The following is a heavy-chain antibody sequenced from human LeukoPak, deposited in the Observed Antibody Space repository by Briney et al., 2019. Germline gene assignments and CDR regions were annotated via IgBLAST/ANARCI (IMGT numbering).Heavy chain of an antibody. Sequence: TGGSLRLSCAASGFIFSDYSMQWVRRAPGLGLEWISYIGGSGGDTFYADSVKGRFTVSRDNAKNSVFLLMNSLRAEDTAVYYCARRAEFCGGNCYSSDYWGQGTLVTVSS. CDR1: GFIFSDYS. D-gene: IGHD2-21*02. CDR2: IGGSGGDT. CDR3: ARRAEFCGGNCYSSDY. V-gene: IGHV3-48*01. J-gene: IGHJ4*02.